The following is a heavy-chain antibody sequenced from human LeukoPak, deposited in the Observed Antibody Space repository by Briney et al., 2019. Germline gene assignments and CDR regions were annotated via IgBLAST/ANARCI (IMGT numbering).Heavy chain of an antibody. CDR1: GYTFTSYA. Sequence: GASVKVSCKASGYTFTSYAMNWVRQAPGQGLEWMGWINTNTGNPTYAQGFTGRFVFSLDTSVSTAYLQISSLKAEDTAVYYCARGGVQLWPDYYYGMDVWGQGTTVTVSS. D-gene: IGHD5-18*01. CDR3: ARGGVQLWPDYYYGMDV. J-gene: IGHJ6*02. V-gene: IGHV7-4-1*02. CDR2: INTNTGNP.